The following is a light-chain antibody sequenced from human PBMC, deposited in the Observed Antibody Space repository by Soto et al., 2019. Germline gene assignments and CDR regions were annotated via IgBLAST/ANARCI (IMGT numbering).Light chain of an antibody. CDR2: GAS. Sequence: EIVLTQSPGTLSLSPGERATLSCRASQSVSSSYLAWYQQKPGQAPRLLIYGASSRATGIPDRFSGSGSGTGFPLTISRLEPEDFAVYYCQQYGSSPFTFGGGTKVEIK. CDR3: QQYGSSPFT. CDR1: QSVSSSY. V-gene: IGKV3-20*01. J-gene: IGKJ4*01.